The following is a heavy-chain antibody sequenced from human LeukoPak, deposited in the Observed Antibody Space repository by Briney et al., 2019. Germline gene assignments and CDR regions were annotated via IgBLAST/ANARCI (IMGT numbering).Heavy chain of an antibody. Sequence: GGSLRLSCAASGFTFSSYAMSWVRQAPGKGLEWVSAISGSGGSTYYADSVKGRFTISRDNSKNTLYLQMNSLRAEDTAVYYCAKEWAYCGGDCYGPFDYWGQGTLVTVSS. CDR1: GFTFSSYA. CDR2: ISGSGGST. D-gene: IGHD2-21*02. J-gene: IGHJ4*02. V-gene: IGHV3-23*01. CDR3: AKEWAYCGGDCYGPFDY.